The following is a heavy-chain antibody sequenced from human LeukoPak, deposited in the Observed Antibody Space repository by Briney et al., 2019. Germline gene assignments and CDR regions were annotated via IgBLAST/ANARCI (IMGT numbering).Heavy chain of an antibody. CDR3: AKDGEMGATDEKAN. Sequence: GGSLRLSCAASGFTVSSSYMYWVRQAPGKGLEWVSATSGSGGSTYYADSVKGRFTISRDNSKNALYLQMNSLRAEDTAVYYCAKDGEMGATDEKANWGQGTLVTVSS. D-gene: IGHD1-26*01. CDR2: TSGSGGST. J-gene: IGHJ4*02. CDR1: GFTVSSSY. V-gene: IGHV3-23*01.